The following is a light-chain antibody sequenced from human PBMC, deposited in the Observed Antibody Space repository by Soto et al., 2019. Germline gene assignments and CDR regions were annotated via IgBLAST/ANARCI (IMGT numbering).Light chain of an antibody. CDR2: AAS. Sequence: DIQMTQSPSSVSASVGDRVTITCRASQDISSWLACYQQKPGKAPKIXXYAASSLQAGVPSSFSSSGSGTELTLTISSLQPEDFAAYDCQQYNSYSTWTFGQGTQVDIK. CDR1: QDISSW. CDR3: QQYNSYSTWT. V-gene: IGKV1D-16*01. J-gene: IGKJ1*01.